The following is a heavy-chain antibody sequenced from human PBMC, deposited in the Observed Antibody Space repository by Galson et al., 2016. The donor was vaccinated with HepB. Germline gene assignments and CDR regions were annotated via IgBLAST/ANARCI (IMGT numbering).Heavy chain of an antibody. CDR2: INWNGGST. CDR3: ARGMSHDYGVSADY. Sequence: SLRLSCAASGFTFDDYGLSWVRQALGKGLEWVSGINWNGGSTGYADSVKGRFTISRDNAKNSLYLQMNSLRAEDTALYYCARGMSHDYGVSADYWGQGTLVTVSS. J-gene: IGHJ4*02. CDR1: GFTFDDYG. V-gene: IGHV3-20*04. D-gene: IGHD4-17*01.